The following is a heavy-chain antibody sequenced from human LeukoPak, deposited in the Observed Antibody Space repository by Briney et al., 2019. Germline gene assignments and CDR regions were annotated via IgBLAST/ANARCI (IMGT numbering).Heavy chain of an antibody. CDR2: ITTYNGNR. Sequence: ASVKVSCEASGYTLSEYGISWVRQAPGQGLEWVGWITTYNGNRKYAEKFQGRVIMTTDTSTSTYYMEMRSLRSDDTAIYYCARDCSNGVCFPRDYWGQGTQLTVST. CDR1: GYTLSEYG. D-gene: IGHD2-8*01. J-gene: IGHJ4*02. CDR3: ARDCSNGVCFPRDY. V-gene: IGHV1-18*01.